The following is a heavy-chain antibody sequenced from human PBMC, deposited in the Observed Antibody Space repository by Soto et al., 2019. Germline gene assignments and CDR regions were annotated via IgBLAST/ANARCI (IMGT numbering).Heavy chain of an antibody. Sequence: GGSLRLSCEASGFIFSSYWMSWVRQAPGKGLEWVANIIQDGSERYYVDSVKGRFTISRDNAKSSVFLQMNSLRGEGTAVYYCARGPPSGNYVHVGACGPGTLVTVSS. D-gene: IGHD4-4*01. J-gene: IGHJ5*02. V-gene: IGHV3-7*01. CDR3: ARGPPSGNYVHVGA. CDR1: GFIFSSYW. CDR2: IIQDGSER.